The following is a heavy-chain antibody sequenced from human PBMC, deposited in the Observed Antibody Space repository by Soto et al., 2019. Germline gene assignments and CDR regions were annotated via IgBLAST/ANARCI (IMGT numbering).Heavy chain of an antibody. CDR3: ARDQIPVYAQYYYYGMDV. J-gene: IGHJ6*02. Sequence: ASVKVSCKASGYTFTGYYMHWVRQAPGQGLEWMGWINPNSGGTNYAQKFQGRVTITADESTSTAYMELSSLRSEDTAVYYCARDQIPVYAQYYYYGMDVWGQGTTVTVSS. CDR1: GYTFTGYY. V-gene: IGHV1-2*02. CDR2: INPNSGGT. D-gene: IGHD2-8*01.